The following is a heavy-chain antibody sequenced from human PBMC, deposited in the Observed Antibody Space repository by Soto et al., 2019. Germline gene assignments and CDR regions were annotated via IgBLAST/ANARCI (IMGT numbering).Heavy chain of an antibody. CDR1: GFTFSSYS. Sequence: GGSLRLSCAVSGFTFSSYSMNWVRQAPGKGLEWVSSISSSSSYIYYADSVKGRFTISRDNAKNSLYLQMNSLRAEDTAVYYCARDLFSSSGSIFDYWGQGTLVTVSS. CDR3: ARDLFSSSGSIFDY. J-gene: IGHJ4*02. CDR2: ISSSSSYI. V-gene: IGHV3-21*01. D-gene: IGHD3-22*01.